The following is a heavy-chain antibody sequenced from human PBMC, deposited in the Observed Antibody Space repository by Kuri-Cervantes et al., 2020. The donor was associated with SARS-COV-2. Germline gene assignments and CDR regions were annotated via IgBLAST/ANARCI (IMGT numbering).Heavy chain of an antibody. J-gene: IGHJ6*03. CDR2: IIPIFGTA. Sequence: SVKVSCKASGGTFSSYAISWVRQAPGQGLEWMGGIIPIFGTANYAQKFQGRVTITADESTSTAYLELSSLRSEDTAVYYCATALPTGTTVHGYYYYYMDVWGKGTTVTVSS. D-gene: IGHD1-7*01. CDR3: ATALPTGTTVHGYYYYYMDV. CDR1: GGTFSSYA. V-gene: IGHV1-69*13.